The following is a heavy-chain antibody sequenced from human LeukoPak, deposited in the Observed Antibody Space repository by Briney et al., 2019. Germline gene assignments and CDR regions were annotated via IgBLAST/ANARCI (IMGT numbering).Heavy chain of an antibody. J-gene: IGHJ4*02. CDR2: ISGSGGST. CDR3: AKECGGDCYSSNGY. CDR1: GFTFNSYA. Sequence: GGSLRLSCAASGFTFNSYAMSWVRQAPGKGLEWVSAISGSGGSTYYADSVKGRFTISRDNSKNTLYLQMNSLRAEDTAVYYCAKECGGDCYSSNGYWGQGTLVTVSS. V-gene: IGHV3-23*01. D-gene: IGHD2-21*01.